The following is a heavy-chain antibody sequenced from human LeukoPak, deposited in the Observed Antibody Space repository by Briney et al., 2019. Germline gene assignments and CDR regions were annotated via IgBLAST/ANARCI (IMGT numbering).Heavy chain of an antibody. CDR2: VYTTGTT. CDR1: GGSFNTYY. V-gene: IGHV4-4*07. Sequence: SETVSLTCTVSGGSFNTYYWSWIRQSAGKGLERIGRVYTTGTTNCNPSLKSRVTMSVDTSKNQFSLKLNSVTAADTAVYYCARDFDCWGQGTLVTVSS. CDR3: ARDFDC. J-gene: IGHJ4*02.